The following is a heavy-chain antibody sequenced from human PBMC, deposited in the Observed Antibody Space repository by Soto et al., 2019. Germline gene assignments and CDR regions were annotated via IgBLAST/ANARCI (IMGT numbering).Heavy chain of an antibody. V-gene: IGHV3-30*02. J-gene: IGHJ6*02. CDR3: AKDWGQYFYGSGMSPGVYYYYGMDV. CDR1: GFTFSTYA. D-gene: IGHD3-10*01. Sequence: GGSLRLSCAASGFTFSTYAMHWVRQAPGKGLEWVALIWFDGSNKYYADSVKGRFTISRDNSKNTLYLQMNSLRAEDTAVYYCAKDWGQYFYGSGMSPGVYYYYGMDVWGQGTTVTVSS. CDR2: IWFDGSNK.